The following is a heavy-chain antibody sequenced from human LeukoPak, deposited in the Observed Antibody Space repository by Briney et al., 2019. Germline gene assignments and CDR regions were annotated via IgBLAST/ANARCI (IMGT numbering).Heavy chain of an antibody. D-gene: IGHD2-2*02. CDR3: ARVCPGCYMYYFDY. CDR1: GGTSSSYA. Sequence: ASVKVSCKASGGTSSSYAISWVRQAPGQGLEWMGGIIPIFGTANYAQKFQGRVTITADESTSTAYMELSSLRSEDTAVYYCARVCPGCYMYYFDYWGQGTLVTVSS. V-gene: IGHV1-69*13. CDR2: IIPIFGTA. J-gene: IGHJ4*02.